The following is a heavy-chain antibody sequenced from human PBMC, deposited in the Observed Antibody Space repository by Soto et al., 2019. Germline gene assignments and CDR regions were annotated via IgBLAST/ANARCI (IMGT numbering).Heavy chain of an antibody. V-gene: IGHV4-38-2*01. Sequence: SETLSLTCAVSGCSISSGYYWGWIRQPPGKGLEWIGSIYHSGSTYYNPSLKSRVTISVDTSKNQFSLKLSSVTAADTAVYYCAKSPYSSSWYYFDYWGQGILVTVSS. CDR3: AKSPYSSSWYYFDY. CDR2: IYHSGST. CDR1: GCSISSGYY. J-gene: IGHJ4*02. D-gene: IGHD6-13*01.